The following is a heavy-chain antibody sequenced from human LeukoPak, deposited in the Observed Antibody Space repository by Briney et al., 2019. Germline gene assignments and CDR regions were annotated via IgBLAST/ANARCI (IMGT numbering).Heavy chain of an antibody. CDR3: ARGYYDSSDFEYFQH. V-gene: IGHV1-2*02. CDR1: GYTFTGYY. Sequence: ASVKVSCKASGYTFTGYYMHWVRQAPGQGLEWMGWINPNSGDTNFAQKFQGRVTMTRDTSISTVYMELSRLRSDDTAMFYCARGYYDSSDFEYFQHWGQGTLVTVSS. D-gene: IGHD3-22*01. CDR2: INPNSGDT. J-gene: IGHJ1*01.